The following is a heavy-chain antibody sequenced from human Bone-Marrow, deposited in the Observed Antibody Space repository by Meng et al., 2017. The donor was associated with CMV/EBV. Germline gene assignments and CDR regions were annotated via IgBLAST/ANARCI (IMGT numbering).Heavy chain of an antibody. J-gene: IGHJ6*02. D-gene: IGHD2-2*01. V-gene: IGHV3-21*06. CDR3: VRNKLSDYCSSSSCYSYGMDV. CDR1: GFTFSSYS. Sequence: GESLKISCAASGFTFSSYSMNWVRQAPGKGLEWVASIRSHSNNMYYVDSVMGRFTITRDNAKNSLYLQMNSLRAEDTAVYYCVRNKLSDYCSSSSCYSYGMDVWGQGTTVTVSS. CDR2: IRSHSNNM.